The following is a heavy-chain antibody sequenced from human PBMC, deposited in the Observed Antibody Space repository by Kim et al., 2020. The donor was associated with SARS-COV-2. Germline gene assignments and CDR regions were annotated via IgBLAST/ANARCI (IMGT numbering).Heavy chain of an antibody. CDR1: GFTFSSYS. CDR2: ISSSSSTI. Sequence: GGSLRLSYAASGFTFSSYSMNWVRQAPGKGLEWVSYISSSSSTIYYADSVKGRFTISRDNAKNSLYLQMNSLRDEDTAVYYCARADGSGSYYTPDYYYGMDVWGQGTTVTVSS. CDR3: ARADGSGSYYTPDYYYGMDV. D-gene: IGHD3-10*01. J-gene: IGHJ6*02. V-gene: IGHV3-48*02.